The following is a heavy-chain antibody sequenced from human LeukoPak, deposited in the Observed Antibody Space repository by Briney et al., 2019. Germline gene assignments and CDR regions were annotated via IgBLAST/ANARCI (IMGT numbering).Heavy chain of an antibody. CDR3: ARARVYYGSGASYL. Sequence: GGSLRLSCAASGFTFSSYGMHWVRQAPGKGLEWVANIKQDGSEKYYVDSVKGRFTISRDNAKNSLYLQMNSLRAEDTAVYYCARARVYYGSGASYLWGQGTLVTVSS. V-gene: IGHV3-7*01. D-gene: IGHD3-10*01. CDR1: GFTFSSYG. J-gene: IGHJ5*02. CDR2: IKQDGSEK.